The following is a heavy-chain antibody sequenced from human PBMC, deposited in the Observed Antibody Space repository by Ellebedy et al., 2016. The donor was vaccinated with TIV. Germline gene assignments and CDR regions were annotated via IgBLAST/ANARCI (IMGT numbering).Heavy chain of an antibody. V-gene: IGHV3-23*01. CDR1: GFTFSSYA. CDR3: AKSDGDGYPDSVHY. Sequence: GESLKISCAASGFTFSSYAMSWVRQAPGKGLEWVSAISGSGGSTYYADSVKGRFTISRDNSKNTLYLQMNSLRAEDTAVYYCAKSDGDGYPDSVHYWGQGTLVTVSS. CDR2: ISGSGGST. J-gene: IGHJ4*02. D-gene: IGHD5-24*01.